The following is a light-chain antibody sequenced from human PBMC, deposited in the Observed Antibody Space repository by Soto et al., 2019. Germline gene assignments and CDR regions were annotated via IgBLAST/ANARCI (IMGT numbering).Light chain of an antibody. CDR3: QQDDNPLFT. CDR1: QDISNY. J-gene: IGKJ3*01. V-gene: IGKV1-33*01. Sequence: DIQMTQSPSSLSASVGDRVTITCQASQDISNYLNWYQQKPGKAPKLLIYDASNLETGVPSRFNGSGSGTDFTFTISSLQPEDIATYYCQQDDNPLFTFGPGTKVDIK. CDR2: DAS.